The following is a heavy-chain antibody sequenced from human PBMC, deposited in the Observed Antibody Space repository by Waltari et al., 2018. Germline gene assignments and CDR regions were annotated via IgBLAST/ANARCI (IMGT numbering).Heavy chain of an antibody. J-gene: IGHJ6*02. CDR2: IYTSGST. V-gene: IGHV4-4*07. CDR1: GGSIRSYY. D-gene: IGHD3-10*01. CDR3: ARVLYRSLYGSGSDGYGMDV. Sequence: QVQLQESGPGLVKPSETLSLTCTVSGGSIRSYYWSWIRQPAGQGLEWIGRIYTSGSTNDKPSLKSRVTMSVDTSKNQFSLKLSAVTAADTAVYYCARVLYRSLYGSGSDGYGMDVWGQGTTVTVSS.